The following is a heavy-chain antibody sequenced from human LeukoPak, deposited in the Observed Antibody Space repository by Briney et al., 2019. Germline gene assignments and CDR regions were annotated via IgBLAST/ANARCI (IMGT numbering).Heavy chain of an antibody. Sequence: ASVKVSCKASGYIFTDYYMHWVRQAPGQELGWMGRINPNSGGTNYAQKFQGRVTMTRDTSISTAYTELSSLRSEDTAVYYCARGPFYDILTGYQFDYWGQGTLVTVSS. D-gene: IGHD3-9*01. V-gene: IGHV1/OR15-1*01. CDR1: GYIFTDYY. CDR3: ARGPFYDILTGYQFDY. J-gene: IGHJ4*02. CDR2: INPNSGGT.